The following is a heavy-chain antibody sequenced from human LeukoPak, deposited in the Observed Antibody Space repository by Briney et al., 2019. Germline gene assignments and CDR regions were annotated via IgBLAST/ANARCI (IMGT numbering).Heavy chain of an antibody. V-gene: IGHV4-59*01. J-gene: IGHJ6*03. D-gene: IGHD3-22*01. CDR3: ARSSEGRYYYDSSGFSYYYYYMDV. CDR1: GGSISTYY. Sequence: MSSETLSLTCTVSGGSISTYYWSWIRQPPGKGLEWIGYIYYSGSTNYNPSLRSRVTISVDTSKNQFSLKLSSVTAADTAVYYCARSSEGRYYYDSSGFSYYYYYMDVWGKGTTVTISS. CDR2: IYYSGST.